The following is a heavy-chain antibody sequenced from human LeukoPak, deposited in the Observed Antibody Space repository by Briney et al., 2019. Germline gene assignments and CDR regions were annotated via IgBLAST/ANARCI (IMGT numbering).Heavy chain of an antibody. CDR3: ARGWTVGDYPWPH. D-gene: IGHD4-17*01. Sequence: SETLSLTCTVSGGSISSGSYYWNWIRQPAGKGLEWIGRIYTSGSTNYNPSLKSRVTISVDTSKNQFSLKLSSVTAADTAVYYCARGWTVGDYPWPHWGQGTLVTVSS. CDR1: GGSISSGSYY. V-gene: IGHV4-61*02. CDR2: IYTSGST. J-gene: IGHJ1*01.